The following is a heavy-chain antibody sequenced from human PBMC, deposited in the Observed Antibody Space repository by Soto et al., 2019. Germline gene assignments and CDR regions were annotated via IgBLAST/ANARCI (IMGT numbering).Heavy chain of an antibody. CDR2: IRHYSCNT. D-gene: IGHD3-16*01. V-gene: IGHV1-18*01. CDR3: EMVDNYVTPTPQDV. CDR1: GYIFVNYG. J-gene: IGHJ6*02. Sequence: QVQLVQSGDEVRKPGSSVKVSCKSSGYIFVNYGIAWVRQAPGQGLEWMGWIRHYSCNTHYASKVQGRLTMTTDTSTTTDYMDLRSLTSRDTAVYYFEMVDNYVTPTPQDVWGQGTTVTVSS.